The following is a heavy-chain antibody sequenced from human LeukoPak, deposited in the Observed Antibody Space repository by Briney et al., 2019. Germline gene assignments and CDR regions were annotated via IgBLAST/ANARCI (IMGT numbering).Heavy chain of an antibody. CDR3: AKANEILLWFGELFLPFDY. J-gene: IGHJ4*02. Sequence: GGSLRLSCAASGFTFSSYAMSWVRQAPGKGLEWVSAISGSGGSTYYADSVKGRFTISRDDSKNTLYLQMNSLRAEDTAVYYCAKANEILLWFGELFLPFDYWGQGTMVTVSS. V-gene: IGHV3-23*01. D-gene: IGHD3-10*01. CDR1: GFTFSSYA. CDR2: ISGSGGST.